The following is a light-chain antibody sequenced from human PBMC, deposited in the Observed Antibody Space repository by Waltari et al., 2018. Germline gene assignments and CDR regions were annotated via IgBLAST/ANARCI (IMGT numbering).Light chain of an antibody. CDR1: QTVTSRF. V-gene: IGKV3-20*01. J-gene: IGKJ1*01. Sequence: EIVLTQSPGTLSLSPGERATLSCRASQTVTSRFLAWSQQKPGQAPRLLIYGASNRATGIPDRFSGSGSGTDFTLTINRLEPEDFAMYYCQQYTDSPPWAFGEGTKVEI. CDR2: GAS. CDR3: QQYTDSPPWA.